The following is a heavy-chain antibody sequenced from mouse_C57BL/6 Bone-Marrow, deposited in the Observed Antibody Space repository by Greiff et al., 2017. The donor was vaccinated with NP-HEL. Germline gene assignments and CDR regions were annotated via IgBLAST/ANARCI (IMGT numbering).Heavy chain of an antibody. CDR1: GFSFNTYA. CDR3: VRQDGSSYYFDY. CDR2: IRSKSNNYAT. D-gene: IGHD1-3*01. Sequence: VQLVESGGGLVQPKGSLKLSCAASGFSFNTYAMNWVRQAPGKGLEWVARIRSKSNNYATYYADSVKDRFTISRDDSESMLYLQMNNLKTEDTAMYYCVRQDGSSYYFDYWGQGTTLTVSS. V-gene: IGHV10-1*01. J-gene: IGHJ2*01.